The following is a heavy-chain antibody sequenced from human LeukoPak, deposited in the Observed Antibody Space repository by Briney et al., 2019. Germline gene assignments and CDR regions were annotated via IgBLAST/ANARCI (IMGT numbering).Heavy chain of an antibody. J-gene: IGHJ6*03. CDR1: GYTFTGYY. CDR2: INPNSGGT. CDR3: ARDVSYYDFWSGYYKVGYYYYYMDV. D-gene: IGHD3-3*01. Sequence: GASVKVSCKASGYTFTGYYMHWVRQAPGQGLEWMGWINPNSGGTNYAQKFQGRVTMTRDTSISTAYMELSRLRSDDTAVYYCARDVSYYDFWSGYYKVGYYYYYMDVWGRGTRVTVSS. V-gene: IGHV1-2*02.